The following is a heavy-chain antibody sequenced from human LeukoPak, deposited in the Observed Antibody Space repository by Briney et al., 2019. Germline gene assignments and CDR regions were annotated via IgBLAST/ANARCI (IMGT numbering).Heavy chain of an antibody. Sequence: MPSGTLSLTCGVSGGSIISSNWWTWVRQSPGKGLEWIGEIYHSGSTNYNPSLKSRVTMSVDTSKNQFSLKLSSVTAADTAVYYCARGFNPLKQQLVPYYYYMDVWGKGTTVTISS. CDR3: ARGFNPLKQQLVPYYYYMDV. J-gene: IGHJ6*03. CDR1: GGSIISSNW. CDR2: IYHSGST. V-gene: IGHV4-4*02. D-gene: IGHD6-13*01.